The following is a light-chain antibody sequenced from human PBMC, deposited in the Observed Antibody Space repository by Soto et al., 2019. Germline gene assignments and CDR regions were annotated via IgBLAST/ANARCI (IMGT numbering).Light chain of an antibody. CDR3: QQYVNWPPTYT. CDR1: QSISSN. Sequence: EIVMTQSPATLSMSPGERATLSCRASQSISSNLAWYQQKPGQAPRLLIYGASNRATGIPARFSGGGSETEFTLTISSLQSEDFAVYYCQQYVNWPPTYTFGQGTKLEIK. V-gene: IGKV3-15*01. J-gene: IGKJ2*01. CDR2: GAS.